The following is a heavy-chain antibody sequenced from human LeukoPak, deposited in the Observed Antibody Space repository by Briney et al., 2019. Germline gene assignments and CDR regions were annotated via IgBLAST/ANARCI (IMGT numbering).Heavy chain of an antibody. CDR3: AIDTVYYDPPSY. CDR1: GYIFKEVS. Sequence: ASVKVSCKVAGYIFKEVSMHWVRQPPGKGREWMGGSDPENGKTVYAQNFQGRVTMTEDTSTDTAYMELTSLTSDDTAIYYCAIDTVYYDPPSYWGQGTLVTVSS. J-gene: IGHJ4*01. D-gene: IGHD3-16*01. V-gene: IGHV1-24*01. CDR2: SDPENGKT.